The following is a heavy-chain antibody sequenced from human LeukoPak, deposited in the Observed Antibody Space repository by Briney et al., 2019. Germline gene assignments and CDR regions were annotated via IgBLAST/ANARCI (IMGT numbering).Heavy chain of an antibody. J-gene: IGHJ3*02. CDR2: ITGSGRGT. CDR1: GLTFSNYA. V-gene: IGHV3-23*01. Sequence: GGSLRLSCTASGLTFSNYATTWVRQAPGKGLEWVSSITGSGRGTYYADSVKGRFSVSRDNSQNTVFLHMNSLRADGTALYYCSKDPNGDYVGAFDMWGPGTMVTVSS. D-gene: IGHD4-17*01. CDR3: SKDPNGDYVGAFDM.